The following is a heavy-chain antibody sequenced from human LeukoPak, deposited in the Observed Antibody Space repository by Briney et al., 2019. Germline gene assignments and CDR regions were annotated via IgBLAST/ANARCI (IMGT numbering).Heavy chain of an antibody. D-gene: IGHD6-13*01. Sequence: GGSLRLSCAASGFTFTTYGMHWVRQAPGKGLEWVAFIRSDGNNKYYADSVKGRFTISRDNSKNTLYLQMNSLRAEDTAVYYCAREVIAAAGTVDYWGQGTLVTVSS. CDR3: AREVIAAAGTVDY. CDR1: GFTFTTYG. CDR2: IRSDGNNK. V-gene: IGHV3-30*02. J-gene: IGHJ4*02.